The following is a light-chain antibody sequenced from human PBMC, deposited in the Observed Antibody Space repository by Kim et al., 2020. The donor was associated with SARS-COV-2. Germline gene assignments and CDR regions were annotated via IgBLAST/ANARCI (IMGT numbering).Light chain of an antibody. CDR2: GAS. CDR1: QSLLSNSQNY. CDR3: QQHYSTPLT. V-gene: IGKV4-1*01. Sequence: DIVMTQSPDSLAVSLREWVTINCKFSQSLLSNSQNYLGWHQKKPGQPPKMLIYGASTRESGVPDRFSGSGSGTDFTLTISSLQAEDVAVYYCQQHYSTPLTFGGGTKVDIK. J-gene: IGKJ4*01.